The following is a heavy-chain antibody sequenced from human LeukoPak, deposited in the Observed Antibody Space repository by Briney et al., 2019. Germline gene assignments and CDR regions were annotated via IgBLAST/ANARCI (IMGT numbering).Heavy chain of an antibody. J-gene: IGHJ6*03. V-gene: IGHV3-48*03. CDR1: GFTFSYFE. D-gene: IGHD6-13*01. CDR3: VSRSSWTYYMDV. CDR2: ISSSGSSI. Sequence: GGSLRLSCAASGFTFSYFEMNWVRQAPGKGLEWISYISSSGSSIYYADSVKGRSAISRDDAKSSFYLQMNGLRAEDTAIYYCVSRSSWTYYMDVWGKGITVSVSS.